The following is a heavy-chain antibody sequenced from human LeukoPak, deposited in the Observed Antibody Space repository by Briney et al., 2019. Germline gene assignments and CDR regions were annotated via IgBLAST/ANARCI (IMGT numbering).Heavy chain of an antibody. CDR1: GFTFSSYS. V-gene: IGHV3-21*01. D-gene: IGHD6-6*01. J-gene: IGHJ4*02. CDR3: ARDMVLARPDYFDY. Sequence: PGGSLRLSCAASGFTFSSYSMNWVRQAPGKGLEWVSSISSSSSYIYYADSVKGRFTISRDNAKNSLYLQMNSLRAEDTAVYYCARDMVLARPDYFDYWGQGTLVTVSS. CDR2: ISSSSSYI.